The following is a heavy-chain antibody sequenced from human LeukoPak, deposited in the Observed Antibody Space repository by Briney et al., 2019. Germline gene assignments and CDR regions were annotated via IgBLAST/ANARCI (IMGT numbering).Heavy chain of an antibody. D-gene: IGHD3-3*01. Sequence: GGSLRLSCAASGFTFSSYGMHWVRQAPGKGLEWVAFIRYDGSNKYYADSVKGRFTISRDNSKNTLYLQMNSLRAEDTAVYYCANSLRVVNPLYNWFDPWGQGTLVTVPS. CDR3: ANSLRVVNPLYNWFDP. CDR1: GFTFSSYG. V-gene: IGHV3-30*02. J-gene: IGHJ5*02. CDR2: IRYDGSNK.